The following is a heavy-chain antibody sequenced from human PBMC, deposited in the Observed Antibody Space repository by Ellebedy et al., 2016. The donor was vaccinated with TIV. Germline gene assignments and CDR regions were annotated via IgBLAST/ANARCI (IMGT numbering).Heavy chain of an antibody. CDR2: IYYSGSP. Sequence: MPSETLSLTCTVSGGSISSYYWSWIRQPPGKGLEWIGYIYYSGSPNYNPSLKSRVTISVDTSTNQFSLKLSSVTTADTAVYYCARAGKDYYGLGGADWFDPWGQGTLVIVSS. CDR1: GGSISSYY. J-gene: IGHJ5*02. V-gene: IGHV4-59*01. CDR3: ARAGKDYYGLGGADWFDP. D-gene: IGHD3-10*01.